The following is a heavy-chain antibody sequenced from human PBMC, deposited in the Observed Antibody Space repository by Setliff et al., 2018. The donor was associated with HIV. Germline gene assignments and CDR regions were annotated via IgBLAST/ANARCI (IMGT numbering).Heavy chain of an antibody. CDR2: IFPDDSDT. V-gene: IGHV5-51*01. D-gene: IGHD3-22*01. Sequence: GESLKISCKASGYSFSDYWIGWVRQMPGKGLECMGIIFPDDSDTRYSPSFQGHVTISADKSISTAYLQWSSLKASDTAIYYCARLGDDNSGYYQFWGQGTLVTVSS. CDR3: ARLGDDNSGYYQF. CDR1: GYSFSDYW. J-gene: IGHJ4*02.